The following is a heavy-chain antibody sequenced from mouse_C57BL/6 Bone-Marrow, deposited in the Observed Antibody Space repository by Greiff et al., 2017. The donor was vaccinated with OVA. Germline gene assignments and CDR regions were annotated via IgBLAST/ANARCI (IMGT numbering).Heavy chain of an antibody. CDR3: ARSLYYGSSIRWGY. Sequence: EVQLQQSGPVLVKPGASVKMSCKASGYTFTDYYMNWVKQSHGKSLEWIGVINPYNGGTSYNQKFKGKATLTVDKSSSTAYMELNSLTSEDSAVYYCARSLYYGSSIRWGYWGQGTTLTVSS. CDR1: GYTFTDYY. CDR2: INPYNGGT. J-gene: IGHJ2*01. D-gene: IGHD1-1*01. V-gene: IGHV1-19*01.